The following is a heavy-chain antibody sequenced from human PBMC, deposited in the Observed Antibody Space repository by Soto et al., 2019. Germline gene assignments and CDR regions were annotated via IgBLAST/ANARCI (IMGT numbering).Heavy chain of an antibody. J-gene: IGHJ2*01. CDR3: ASVTMIVGYRYFDL. V-gene: IGHV3-30-3*01. Sequence: QVQLVESGGGVVQPGRSLRLSCAASGFTFSSYAMHWVRQAPGKGLEWVAVISYDGSNKYYADSVKGRFTISRDNSKNTLYLQMNSLRAEDTAVYYCASVTMIVGYRYFDLWGRGTLVTVSS. CDR2: ISYDGSNK. D-gene: IGHD3-22*01. CDR1: GFTFSSYA.